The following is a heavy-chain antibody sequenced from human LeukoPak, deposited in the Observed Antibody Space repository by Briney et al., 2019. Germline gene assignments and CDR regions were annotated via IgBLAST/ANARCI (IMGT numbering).Heavy chain of an antibody. CDR2: IYYSGST. CDR1: GGSISSYY. D-gene: IGHD3-16*02. CDR3: ARDSAVIYDAFDI. Sequence: SETLSLTCTVSGGSISSYYWSWIRQPPGKGLEWIGYIYYSGSTNYNPSPKSRVTISVDTPKNQFSLKLSSVTAADTAVYYCARDSAVIYDAFDIWGQGTMVTVSS. V-gene: IGHV4-59*01. J-gene: IGHJ3*02.